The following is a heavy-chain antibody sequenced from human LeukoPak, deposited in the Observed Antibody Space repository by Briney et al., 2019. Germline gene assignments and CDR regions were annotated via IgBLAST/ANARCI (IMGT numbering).Heavy chain of an antibody. Sequence: SETLSLTCAVSGYSISSGYYWGWIRQPPGKGLEWIGSIYHTGNTYCNPSLKSRVTISVDTSKNQFSLKLSSVTAADTAVYYCARHYDSSGYSHFDYWGQGTLVTVSS. V-gene: IGHV4-38-2*01. CDR2: IYHTGNT. J-gene: IGHJ4*02. CDR1: GYSISSGYY. CDR3: ARHYDSSGYSHFDY. D-gene: IGHD3-22*01.